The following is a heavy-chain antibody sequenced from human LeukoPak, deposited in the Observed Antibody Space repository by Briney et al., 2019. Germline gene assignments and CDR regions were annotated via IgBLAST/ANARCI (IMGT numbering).Heavy chain of an antibody. Sequence: TLSLTCTVSGGSISSGDYHWNWIRQPPGKGLEWIGFIHDSGSTLYNPSLKSRIIISRDVSRNQFSLQLTSVTAADTAVYYCARDEAYGSGSYYLWGQGTLVTVSS. CDR3: ARDEAYGSGSYYL. J-gene: IGHJ4*02. D-gene: IGHD3-10*01. CDR2: IHDSGST. CDR1: GGSISSGDYH. V-gene: IGHV4-30-4*01.